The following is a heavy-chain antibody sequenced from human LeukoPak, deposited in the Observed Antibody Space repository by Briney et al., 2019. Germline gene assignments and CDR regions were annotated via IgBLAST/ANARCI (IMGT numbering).Heavy chain of an antibody. V-gene: IGHV1-69*05. Sequence: SVKVSCKASGGTFSSYAIRWVRQAPGQGLEWMGGIIPIFGTANYAQKFQGRVTMTRNTSISTAYMELSSLRSEDTAVYYCARDDNWNAHFDYWGQGTLVTVSS. D-gene: IGHD1-1*01. J-gene: IGHJ4*02. CDR1: GGTFSSYA. CDR3: ARDDNWNAHFDY. CDR2: IIPIFGTA.